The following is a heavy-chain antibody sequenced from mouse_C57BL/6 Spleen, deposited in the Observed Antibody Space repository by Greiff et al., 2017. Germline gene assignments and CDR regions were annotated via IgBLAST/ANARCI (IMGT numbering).Heavy chain of an antibody. CDR1: GYAFSSYW. CDR2: IYPGNGVT. J-gene: IGHJ2*01. CDR3: ARGEINTFYCSSYGY. Sequence: QVQLQQSGAELVKPGASVKISCKASGYAFSSYWMNWVKQRPGNGLEWIGQIYPGNGVTNYNEKFKGKATLTADQSSSTAYMQLSSLTSDNSAVYFCARGEINTFYCSSYGYWGQGTTLTGSS. D-gene: IGHD1-1*01. V-gene: IGHV1-80*01.